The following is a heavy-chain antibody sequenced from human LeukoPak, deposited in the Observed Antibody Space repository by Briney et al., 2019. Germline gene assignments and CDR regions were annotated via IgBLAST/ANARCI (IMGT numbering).Heavy chain of an antibody. CDR2: INAGNGNT. CDR3: ARVRDGYKSIDY. Sequence: GASVKVSCKASGYTFTSYAMHWVRQAPGQRLEWMGWINAGNGNTKYSQRFQGRVTTTRDTSASTAYMELSSLRSEDTAVYYCARVRDGYKSIDYWGQGTLVTVSS. J-gene: IGHJ4*02. V-gene: IGHV1-3*01. CDR1: GYTFTSYA. D-gene: IGHD5-24*01.